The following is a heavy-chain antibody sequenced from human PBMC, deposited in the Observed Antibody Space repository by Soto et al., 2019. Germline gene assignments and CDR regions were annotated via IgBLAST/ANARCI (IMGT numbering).Heavy chain of an antibody. CDR1: GFTFSSYN. V-gene: IGHV3-21*01. CDR2: ISSGGSRI. D-gene: IGHD3-3*01. J-gene: IGHJ5*02. Sequence: LRLSCTASGFTFSSYNMNWVRQAAGKGLEWVSSISSGGSRIDYADSVMGRFTISRDNDKNSLYLQMNSLRVGDTAVYYCATIPRAGTHRDFWFDPWGQGTLVTVSS. CDR3: ATIPRAGTHRDFWFDP.